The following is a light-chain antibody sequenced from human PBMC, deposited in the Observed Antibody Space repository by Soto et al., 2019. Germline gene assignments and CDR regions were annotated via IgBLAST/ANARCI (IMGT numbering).Light chain of an antibody. V-gene: IGKV1-27*01. J-gene: IGKJ5*01. CDR2: AAS. Sequence: IQMTHSPSSLSAPLGDRVTIACRASQGIRNDLGWYQQKPGKPPNLLIYAASTLQSGVPSRFSGSGSGTDFTLTISSLQPGDVATYYCQNHDSAPITFGQGTRLEIK. CDR3: QNHDSAPIT. CDR1: QGIRND.